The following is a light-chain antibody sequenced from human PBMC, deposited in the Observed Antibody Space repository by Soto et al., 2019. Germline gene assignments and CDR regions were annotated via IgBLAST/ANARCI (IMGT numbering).Light chain of an antibody. Sequence: DIVMTQSPLSLPVTPGGPASISCRSSQSLLHSDGYNYLNWYLQKPGQSPQLLIYLGSNRASGVPDRFSGSGSGTDFTLKISRVEAEDVGLYYCMQALQTPLTFGGGTKVDI. CDR1: QSLLHSDGYNY. CDR2: LGS. J-gene: IGKJ4*01. V-gene: IGKV2-28*01. CDR3: MQALQTPLT.